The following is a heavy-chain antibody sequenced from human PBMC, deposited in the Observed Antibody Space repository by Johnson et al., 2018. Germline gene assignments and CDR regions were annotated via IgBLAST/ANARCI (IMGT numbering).Heavy chain of an antibody. Sequence: VQLVQSGGGLVKPGGSLRLSCAASGFTFSNAWMNWVRQAPGKGLEWVGRIKSKTDGGTTDYAAPVKGRFTISRDDSKNTRYLQINSLKTEDTAVYYYNTDSTGYSSSWYLPYYYYYYMDVGGKGTPVTVSS. CDR2: IKSKTDGGTT. CDR3: NTDSTGYSSSWYLPYYYYYYMDV. V-gene: IGHV3-15*07. J-gene: IGHJ6*03. CDR1: GFTFSNAW. D-gene: IGHD6-13*01.